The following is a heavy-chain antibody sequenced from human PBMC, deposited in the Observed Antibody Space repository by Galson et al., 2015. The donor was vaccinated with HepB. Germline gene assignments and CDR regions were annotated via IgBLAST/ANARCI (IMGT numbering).Heavy chain of an antibody. CDR3: AKAEVQWLVSTLGFDY. V-gene: IGHV3-30*18. D-gene: IGHD6-19*01. J-gene: IGHJ4*02. Sequence: SLRLSCAASGFTFSSYGMHWVRQAPGKGLEWVAVISYDGSNKYYADSVKGRFTISRDNSKNTLYLQMNSLRAEDTAVYYCAKAEVQWLVSTLGFDYWGQGTLVTVSS. CDR2: ISYDGSNK. CDR1: GFTFSSYG.